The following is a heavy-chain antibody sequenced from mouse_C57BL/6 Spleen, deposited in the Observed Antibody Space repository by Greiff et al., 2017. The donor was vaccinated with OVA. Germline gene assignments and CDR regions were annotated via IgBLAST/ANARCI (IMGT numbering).Heavy chain of an antibody. J-gene: IGHJ2*01. V-gene: IGHV1-81*01. D-gene: IGHD1-1*01. Sequence: VQLQQSGAELARPGASVKLSCTASGYTFTSYGISWVKQRTGRGLVWIGEIYTKSGNTNYNEKFKSKATLTADKSSSTAYMELRSLTSEDSAVYFCARSATGVATRFDYWGQGTTLTVSS. CDR3: ARSATGVATRFDY. CDR2: IYTKSGNT. CDR1: GYTFTSYG.